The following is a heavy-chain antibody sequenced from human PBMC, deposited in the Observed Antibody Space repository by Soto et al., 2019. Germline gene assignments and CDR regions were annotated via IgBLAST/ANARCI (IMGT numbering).Heavy chain of an antibody. CDR3: ARDVFCGGAPACPDMDV. D-gene: IGHD2-21*01. CDR1: GYTFSGYS. J-gene: IGHJ6*02. CDR2: ISGYNGNT. V-gene: IGHV1-18*04. Sequence: ASVKVSCKASGYTFSGYSITWVRQAPGQGLEWMGRISGYNGNTNYAPTLRGRLTLTTDTSTSTAYMESRSLTSDDTAVYYCARDVFCGGAPACPDMDVWGQGTTVTVSS.